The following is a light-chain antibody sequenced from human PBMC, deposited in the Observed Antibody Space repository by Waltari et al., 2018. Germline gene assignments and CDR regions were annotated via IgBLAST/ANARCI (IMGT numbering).Light chain of an antibody. J-gene: IGKJ4*01. Sequence: DVVVTQSPLSLPVTLGQPASISCRSSQSLVSSDGNTYLNWFHLRPGQSPRRLIYGTSKRDSGVPDRVSGSGSGAGFTLKISRVEAEDVGIYYCMHAIEVVTFGGGTKVEIK. CDR3: MHAIEVVT. CDR2: GTS. CDR1: QSLVSSDGNTY. V-gene: IGKV2-30*01.